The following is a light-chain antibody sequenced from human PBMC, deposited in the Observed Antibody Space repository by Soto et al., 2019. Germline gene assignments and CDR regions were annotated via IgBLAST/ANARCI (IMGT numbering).Light chain of an antibody. CDR3: QRYGSSPWT. V-gene: IGKV3-20*01. CDR1: QSINSAY. J-gene: IGKJ1*01. Sequence: EIVLTQSPDTLSLSPGERATLSCRASQSINSAYLAWYQQKPGRAPRLVIYGAFNRAAGIPERFSASGSGTDFSLTSNGLEPEDSAVYFCQRYGSSPWTFGQGTKVEIK. CDR2: GAF.